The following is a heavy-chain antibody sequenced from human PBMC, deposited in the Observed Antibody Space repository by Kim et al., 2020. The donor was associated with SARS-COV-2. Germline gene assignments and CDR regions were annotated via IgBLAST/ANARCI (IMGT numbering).Heavy chain of an antibody. Sequence: AKGRYNISRDESKNTLYLQMNSLKTEDTAVYYCTTGVGAANYYYYYGMDVWGQGTTVTVSS. D-gene: IGHD1-26*01. CDR3: TTGVGAANYYYYYGMDV. V-gene: IGHV3-15*01. J-gene: IGHJ6*02.